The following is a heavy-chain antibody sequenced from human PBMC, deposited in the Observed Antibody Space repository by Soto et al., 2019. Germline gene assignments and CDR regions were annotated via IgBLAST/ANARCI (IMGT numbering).Heavy chain of an antibody. Sequence: ASVKVSCKASGGTFSSYAISWGRQAPGQGLEWMGGIIPILGIANYAQKFQGRVTITADKSTSTAYMELSSLRPEDTAVYSCATALYGDSARYSSHAIDVWGQGTPVTVSS. CDR2: IIPILGIA. D-gene: IGHD4-17*01. V-gene: IGHV1-69*10. CDR3: ATALYGDSARYSSHAIDV. CDR1: GGTFSSYA. J-gene: IGHJ6*02.